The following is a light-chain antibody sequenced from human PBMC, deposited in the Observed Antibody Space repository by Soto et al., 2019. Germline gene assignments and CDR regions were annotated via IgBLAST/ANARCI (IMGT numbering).Light chain of an antibody. CDR1: QSVETF. V-gene: IGKV3-20*01. Sequence: EIVMPQSPSILSVSPGERATLSCSASQSVETFLAWYQQKPGQAPRLLIYDASSRATGIPDRFSGSGSGTDFTLTISRLEPEDFAVYYCHQYDSWTFGQGTKVDIK. J-gene: IGKJ1*01. CDR2: DAS. CDR3: HQYDSWT.